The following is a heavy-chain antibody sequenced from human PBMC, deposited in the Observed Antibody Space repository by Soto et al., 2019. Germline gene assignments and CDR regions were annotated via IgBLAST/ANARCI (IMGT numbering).Heavy chain of an antibody. V-gene: IGHV4-39*01. D-gene: IGHD6-6*01. CDR2: IYYSGST. J-gene: IGHJ4*02. CDR1: GGPISSSSYY. Sequence: SETLSLTFTVSGGPISSSSYYWGWIRQPPGKGLEWIGSIYYSGSTYYNPSLKSRVTISVDTSKNQFSLKLSSVTAPDTAVYYCERHLEDSSSSQFDYWGQGTLVTVYS. CDR3: ERHLEDSSSSQFDY.